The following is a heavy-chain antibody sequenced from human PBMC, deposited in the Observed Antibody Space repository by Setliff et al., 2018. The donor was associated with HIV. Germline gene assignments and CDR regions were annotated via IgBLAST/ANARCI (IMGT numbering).Heavy chain of an antibody. J-gene: IGHJ6*03. CDR1: GFTFSNAW. CDR3: TTDVFGYSSSWYYYYYMDV. V-gene: IGHV3-15*01. CDR2: IKSKTDGGTT. Sequence: PGGSLRLSCAASGFTFSNAWMSWVRQAPGKGLEWVGRIKSKTDGGTTDYAAPVKGRFTISRDDSKNTLYLQMNSLKTEDTAVYYCTTDVFGYSSSWYYYYYMDVWGKGTTVTV. D-gene: IGHD6-13*01.